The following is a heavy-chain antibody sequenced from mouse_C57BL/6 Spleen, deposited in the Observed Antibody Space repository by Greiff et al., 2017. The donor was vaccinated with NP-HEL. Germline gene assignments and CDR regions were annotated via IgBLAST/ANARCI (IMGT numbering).Heavy chain of an antibody. V-gene: IGHV5-6*01. CDR1: GFTFSSYG. Sequence: EVKLQESGGDLVKPGGSLKLSCAASGFTFSSYGMSWVRQTPDKRLEWVATISSGGSYTYYPDSVKGRFTISRDNAKNTLYLQMSSLKSEDTAMYYCASPTIVTSAWFAYWGQGTLVTVSA. J-gene: IGHJ3*01. CDR3: ASPTIVTSAWFAY. D-gene: IGHD2-5*01. CDR2: ISSGGSYT.